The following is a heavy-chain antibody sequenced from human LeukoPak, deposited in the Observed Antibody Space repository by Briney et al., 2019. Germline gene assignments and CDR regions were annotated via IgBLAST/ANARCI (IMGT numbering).Heavy chain of an antibody. J-gene: IGHJ4*02. CDR3: ASGLNKAAGEEVRDY. D-gene: IGHD6-13*01. CDR2: IYSGGSA. CDR1: GFTVSSNY. V-gene: IGHV3-53*01. Sequence: GGSLRLSCAASGFTVSSNYMSWVRQAPGKGLEWVSVIYSGGSAYYADSVKGRFTISRDNSKNTLYLQMNSLRAEDTAVYYCASGLNKAAGEEVRDYWGQGTLVTVSS.